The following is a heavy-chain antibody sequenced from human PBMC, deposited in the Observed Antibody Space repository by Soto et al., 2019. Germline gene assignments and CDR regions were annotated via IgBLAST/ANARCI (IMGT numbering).Heavy chain of an antibody. Sequence: EVQLLESGGGLVQPGGSLRLSCAASGFTFSSYAMSWVRQAPGKGLEWVSAISGSGGSTYYADSVKGRFTISRDNSKNTLYLQMNSLRAEDTAVYYCANAPGEWRGDYYSYGMDVWGQGTTVTVSS. CDR2: ISGSGGST. V-gene: IGHV3-23*01. D-gene: IGHD3-10*01. CDR1: GFTFSSYA. J-gene: IGHJ6*02. CDR3: ANAPGEWRGDYYSYGMDV.